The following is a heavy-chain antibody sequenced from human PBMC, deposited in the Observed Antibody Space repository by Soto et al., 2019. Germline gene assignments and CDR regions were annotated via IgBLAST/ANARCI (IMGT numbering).Heavy chain of an antibody. D-gene: IGHD3-16*01. CDR2: IYWNDDK. Sequence: SGPTLVNPTQTLTLTCSVSGFSLSARGVGVGWIRQPPGKALEWLAIIYWNDDKLYSPSLKSRLTITKDTAENQVVLTMTNMDPLDTATYFCAPTPWGAAPDYWGQGTVFTVSS. CDR1: GFSLSARGVG. J-gene: IGHJ4*02. CDR3: APTPWGAAPDY. V-gene: IGHV2-5*01.